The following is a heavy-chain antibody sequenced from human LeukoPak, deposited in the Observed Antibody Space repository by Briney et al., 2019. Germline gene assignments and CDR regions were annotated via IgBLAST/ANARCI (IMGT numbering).Heavy chain of an antibody. CDR2: ISSSGRTV. CDR3: ATSGGGSYYFDY. J-gene: IGHJ4*02. D-gene: IGHD1-26*01. V-gene: IGHV3-48*03. CDR1: GFTFSSFE. Sequence: PGGSLRLSCAASGFTFSSFEMNWVRQAPGKGLEWLSYISSSGRTVYYADSVKGRFTISRDNAKNSLYLQMNSLRAEDTAVYYCATSGGGSYYFDYWGQGTLVTVSS.